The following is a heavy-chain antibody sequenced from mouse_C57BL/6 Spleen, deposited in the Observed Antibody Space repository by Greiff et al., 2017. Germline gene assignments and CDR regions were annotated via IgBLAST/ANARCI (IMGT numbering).Heavy chain of an antibody. CDR1: GFSLSTFGMG. CDR2: IWWDDDK. D-gene: IGHD1-1*01. CDR3: ARMWYYYGSSEGFDY. V-gene: IGHV8-8*01. Sequence: QVTLKVSGPGILQPSQTLSLTCSFSGFSLSTFGMGVGWIRQPSGKGLEWLANIWWDDDKYYNPALKSRLTISKDTSNNHVFLTIANVDTAVTAPYSGARMWYYYGSSEGFDYWSQGTTLTVSS. J-gene: IGHJ2*01.